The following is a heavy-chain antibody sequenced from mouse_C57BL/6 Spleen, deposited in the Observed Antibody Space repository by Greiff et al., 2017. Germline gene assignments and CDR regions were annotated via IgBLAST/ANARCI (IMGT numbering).Heavy chain of an antibody. J-gene: IGHJ3*01. CDR3: ARGGPAFAY. Sequence: QVQLQQPGAELVRPGSSVKLSCKASGYTFTSYWMHWVKQRPIQGLEWIGNIYPSDSETPYNQKFKDKATLTVDKTSSPAYMQLSSLPSEDSAVYDCARGGPAFAYWGQGTLVTVAA. CDR1: GYTFTSYW. V-gene: IGHV1-52*01. CDR2: IYPSDSET. D-gene: IGHD3-3*01.